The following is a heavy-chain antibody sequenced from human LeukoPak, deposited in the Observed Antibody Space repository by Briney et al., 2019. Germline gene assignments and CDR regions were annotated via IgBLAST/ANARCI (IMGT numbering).Heavy chain of an antibody. CDR3: ARLEYSGYDWAATFDY. V-gene: IGHV4-61*01. CDR1: GGSVSSGSYY. Sequence: PSETLSLTCTVSGGSVSSGSYYWSWIRQPPGKGLEWIGDIYYSGSTNYNPSLKSRVTISVDTSKNQFSLKLSSVTAADTAVYYCARLEYSGYDWAATFDYWGQGTLVTVSS. D-gene: IGHD5-12*01. J-gene: IGHJ4*02. CDR2: IYYSGST.